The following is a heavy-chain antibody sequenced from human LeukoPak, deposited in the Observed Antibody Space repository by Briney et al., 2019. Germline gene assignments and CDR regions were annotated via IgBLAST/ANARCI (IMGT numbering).Heavy chain of an antibody. Sequence: ASVNVSCKASGYIFINHGIAWVRHAPGQGLQYMGWISDYNRRTNYAQNIQGRVTMTTDTATTTAYMELRSLTPDDTAVYFCARWGASPNDFWGQGTLVTVSS. D-gene: IGHD3-16*01. J-gene: IGHJ4*02. CDR1: GYIFINHG. V-gene: IGHV1-18*01. CDR3: ARWGASPNDF. CDR2: ISDYNRRT.